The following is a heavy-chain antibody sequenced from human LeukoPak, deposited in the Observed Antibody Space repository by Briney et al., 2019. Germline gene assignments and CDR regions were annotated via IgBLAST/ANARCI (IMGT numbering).Heavy chain of an antibody. Sequence: EASVKVSCKASGGTFSSYAISWVQQAPGQGLEWMGGIIPIFGTANYAQKFQGRVTITADESTSTAYMELSSLRSEDTAVYYCARGDYGDYGYWGQGTLVTVSS. J-gene: IGHJ4*02. V-gene: IGHV1-69*01. D-gene: IGHD4-17*01. CDR3: ARGDYGDYGY. CDR1: GGTFSSYA. CDR2: IIPIFGTA.